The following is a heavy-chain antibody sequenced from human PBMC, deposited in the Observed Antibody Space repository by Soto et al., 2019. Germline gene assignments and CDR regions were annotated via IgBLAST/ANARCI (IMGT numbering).Heavy chain of an antibody. Sequence: TSVKVSCKASGGALSSYTISWVRQAPGQGLEWMGRIIPILGIANYAQKFQGRVTMTRDTSTSTVYMELSSLRSEDTAVYYCARDRPSSIAARPLDYWGQGTLVTVSS. V-gene: IGHV1-69*04. D-gene: IGHD6-6*01. CDR1: GGALSSYT. CDR2: IIPILGIA. J-gene: IGHJ4*02. CDR3: ARDRPSSIAARPLDY.